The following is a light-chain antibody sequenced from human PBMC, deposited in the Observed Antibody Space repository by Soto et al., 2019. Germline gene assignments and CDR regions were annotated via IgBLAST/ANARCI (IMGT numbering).Light chain of an antibody. CDR3: QQYDTYPLT. CDR2: DAS. Sequence: DIQMTQSPSTLSASVGDRVTITCRASQSISNYLAWYQQKPGKVPKFLIYDASTLESGVPSRFSGSASGTEFTLTINGLQPDDFATYYCQQYDTYPLTFGGGTKVDIK. V-gene: IGKV1-5*01. J-gene: IGKJ4*01. CDR1: QSISNY.